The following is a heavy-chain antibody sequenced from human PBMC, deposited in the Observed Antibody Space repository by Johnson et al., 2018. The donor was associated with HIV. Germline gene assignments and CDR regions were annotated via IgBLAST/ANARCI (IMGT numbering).Heavy chain of an antibody. D-gene: IGHD3-3*01. CDR3: ARASYYNFWSGLTDAFDI. V-gene: IGHV3-30*03. Sequence: VQLVESGGGVVQPGRSLRLSCAASEFTFSAFGMHWVRQAPGKGLEWVAVISYDGGNKYYADSVKGRFTISRDNSKNTLYLQMNSLRPEDTAVYYCARASYYNFWSGLTDAFDIWGQGTMVTVSS. J-gene: IGHJ3*02. CDR1: EFTFSAFG. CDR2: ISYDGGNK.